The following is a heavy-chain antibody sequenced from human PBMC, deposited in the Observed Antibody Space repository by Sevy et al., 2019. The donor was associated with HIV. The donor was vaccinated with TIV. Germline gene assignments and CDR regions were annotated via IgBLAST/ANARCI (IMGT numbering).Heavy chain of an antibody. D-gene: IGHD1-26*01. V-gene: IGHV3-23*01. J-gene: IGHJ4*02. CDR2: ISVSGGST. CDR1: GFTFSSYA. CDR3: AKEERPKGGGEDEWDLPPYFDY. Sequence: GGSLRLSCAASGFTFSSYAMSWVRQAPGKGLEWVSAISVSGGSTYYGDPVKGRFTISRDNYRNRLYLQMNSLRAEDTAVYYCAKEERPKGGGEDEWDLPPYFDYWGQGTLVTVSS.